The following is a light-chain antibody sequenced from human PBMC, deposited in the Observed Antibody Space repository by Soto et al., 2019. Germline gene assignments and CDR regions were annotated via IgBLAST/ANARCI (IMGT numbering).Light chain of an antibody. CDR2: EVS. CDR3: SSYAGSIL. Sequence: QSALTQPPSASGSPGQSVTISCTGTSSDVGGYNYVSWYQQHPGKAPKLMIYEVSKRPSGVPDRLSDSKSGNTASLTVSGLQAEDEADYYCSSYAGSILFGGGTKLTVL. V-gene: IGLV2-8*01. CDR1: SSDVGGYNY. J-gene: IGLJ2*01.